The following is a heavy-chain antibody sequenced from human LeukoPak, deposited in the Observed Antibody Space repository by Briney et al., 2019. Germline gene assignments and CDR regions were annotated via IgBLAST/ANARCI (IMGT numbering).Heavy chain of an antibody. CDR2: IFGYGGST. J-gene: IGHJ4*02. CDR1: GFTFSNYA. D-gene: IGHD6-13*01. Sequence: PGGSLRLSCTASGFTFSNYAMSWVRQAPGKGREWVSTIFGYGGSTYYADSVEGRFTISRDNSKNTLYLQLNSLTVEDTATYYCAKMAGYNSRFDYWGQGALVTVAS. V-gene: IGHV3-23*01. CDR3: AKMAGYNSRFDY.